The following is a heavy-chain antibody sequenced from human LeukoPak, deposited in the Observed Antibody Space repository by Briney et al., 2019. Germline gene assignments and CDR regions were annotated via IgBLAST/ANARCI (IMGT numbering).Heavy chain of an antibody. CDR2: IWFDGTDK. Sequence: GGSLRLSCAASGFTFSNYGMHWVRQAPGKGLEWVAVIWFDGTDKYYAYSVKGRFTISRDNSKNKLYLQMNSLRAEDTGVYYCARDLRPRAGLDWFDPWGQGTLVTVSS. CDR1: GFTFSNYG. D-gene: IGHD2-15*01. J-gene: IGHJ5*02. V-gene: IGHV3-33*01. CDR3: ARDLRPRAGLDWFDP.